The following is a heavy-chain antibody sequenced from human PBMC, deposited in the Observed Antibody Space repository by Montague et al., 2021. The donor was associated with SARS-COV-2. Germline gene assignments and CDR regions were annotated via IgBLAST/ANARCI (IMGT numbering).Heavy chain of an antibody. CDR3: ARAGGFYDYWSGYSSSAGFFDP. CDR2: IYYSGST. V-gene: IGHV4-59*02. D-gene: IGHD3-3*01. J-gene: IGHJ5*02. CDR1: GGSVSSYY. Sequence: SETLSLTCTVPGGSVSSYYWSWIRQSPGKGLQWLGYIYYSGSTDYNPSLKSRATMSVDTSKNQLSLRLNSVTTADTAVYFCARAGGFYDYWSGYSSSAGFFDPWGQGILVTVSS.